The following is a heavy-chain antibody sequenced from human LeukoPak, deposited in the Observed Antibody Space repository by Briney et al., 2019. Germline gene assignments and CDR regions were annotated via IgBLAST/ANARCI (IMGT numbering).Heavy chain of an antibody. CDR3: ARNLREVVRDV. CDR2: ITSTSSTI. D-gene: IGHD2-15*01. V-gene: IGHV3-48*01. CDR1: GFTFSTYA. Sequence: GGSLRLSCAASGFTFSTYAMSWVRQAPGKGLEWVSYITSTSSTIFYADSVKGRFTISRDNAKNSLSLQMNSLRAEDTAVYYCARNLREVVRDVWGQGTLVTVSS. J-gene: IGHJ4*02.